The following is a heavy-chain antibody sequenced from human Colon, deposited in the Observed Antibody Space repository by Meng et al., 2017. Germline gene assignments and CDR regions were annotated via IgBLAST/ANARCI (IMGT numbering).Heavy chain of an antibody. CDR3: ASSDYYRSDY. CDR2: TSHSGST. J-gene: IGHJ4*02. D-gene: IGHD3-22*01. Sequence: QVQLQESGPGLVKPSETRSLTCAVSGGSISRSDWWSWVRQPPGKGLEWIGETSHSGSTNYSPSLKSRVTISLDKSKNQLSLKLNSVTAADTAVYYCASSDYYRSDYWGQGTLVTAPQ. V-gene: IGHV4-4*02. CDR1: GGSISRSDW.